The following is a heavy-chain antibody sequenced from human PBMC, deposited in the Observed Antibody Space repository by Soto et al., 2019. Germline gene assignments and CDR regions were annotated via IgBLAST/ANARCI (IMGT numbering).Heavy chain of an antibody. CDR1: GFTFSSYG. J-gene: IGHJ4*02. CDR2: ISYDGSNK. Sequence: QVQLVESGGGVVQPGRSLRLSCAASGFTFSSYGMHWVRQAPGKGLEWVAVISYDGSNKYYADSVKGRFTISRDNSKNTLYLQMNSLRAEDTAVYYCAKDGGYCTNGVCYFFDYWGQGTLVTVSS. D-gene: IGHD2-8*01. V-gene: IGHV3-30*18. CDR3: AKDGGYCTNGVCYFFDY.